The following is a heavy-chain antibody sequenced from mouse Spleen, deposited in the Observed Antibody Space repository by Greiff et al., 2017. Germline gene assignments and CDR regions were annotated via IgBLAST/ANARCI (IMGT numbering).Heavy chain of an antibody. CDR2: ISSGGSYT. V-gene: IGHV5-9-1*01. Sequence: EVMLVESGGGLVKPGGSLKLSCAASGFTFSRYAMSWVRQTPEKRLEWVATISSGGSYTYYPDSVKGRFTISRDNAKNTLYLQMSSLRSEETAMYYGARQSVITTVGNGYFDVWGAGTTVTVSS. D-gene: IGHD1-1*01. CDR3: ARQSVITTVGNGYFDV. CDR1: GFTFSRYA. J-gene: IGHJ1*01.